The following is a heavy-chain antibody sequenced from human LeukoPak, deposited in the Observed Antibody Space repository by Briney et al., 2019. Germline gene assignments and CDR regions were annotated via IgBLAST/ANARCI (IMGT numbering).Heavy chain of an antibody. Sequence: SGGSLRLSCAASGFTFSSYEMNWVRQAPGKGLEWVSYISSSGSTIYYADSVKGRFTISRDNAKNSLYLQMNSLRAEDTAVYYCAREGPASGGWYYFDYWGQGTLVTVSS. CDR3: AREGPASGGWYYFDY. V-gene: IGHV3-48*03. J-gene: IGHJ4*02. CDR1: GFTFSSYE. CDR2: ISSSGSTI. D-gene: IGHD6-19*01.